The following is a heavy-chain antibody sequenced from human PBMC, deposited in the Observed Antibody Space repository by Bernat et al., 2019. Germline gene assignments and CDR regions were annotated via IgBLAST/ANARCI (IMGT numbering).Heavy chain of an antibody. J-gene: IGHJ4*02. CDR1: GFTFSSYS. V-gene: IGHV3-21*01. Sequence: EVQLVESGGGLVKPGGSLRLSCAASGFTFSSYSMNGVRQAPGKGLEWVSSITRSSSYIYYADSVKGRFTISRDNAKKSLYLQLDSLRAEDRAVYYCAREDLTGYFDYWGQGTLVTVSS. CDR3: AREDLTGYFDY. D-gene: IGHD3-9*01. CDR2: ITRSSSYI.